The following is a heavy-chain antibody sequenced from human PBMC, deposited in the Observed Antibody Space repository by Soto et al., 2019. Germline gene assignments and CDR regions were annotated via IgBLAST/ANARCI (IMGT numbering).Heavy chain of an antibody. CDR2: ITSSGGST. Sequence: GGSLRLSCAASGFTFSSYAMNWARQAPGKGLEWVSTITSSGGSTYYADSEKGRFTISRDNSKNTLYLQMNSLRAEDTAVYYCAKDTAASDSRRWDSWGQGTLVTVSS. J-gene: IGHJ4*02. V-gene: IGHV3-23*01. CDR1: GFTFSSYA. D-gene: IGHD6-25*01. CDR3: AKDTAASDSRRWDS.